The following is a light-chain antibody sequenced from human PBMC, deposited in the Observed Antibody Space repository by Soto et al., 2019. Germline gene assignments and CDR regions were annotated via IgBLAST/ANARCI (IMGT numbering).Light chain of an antibody. J-gene: IGKJ1*01. CDR1: ESLSGS. CDR3: QQYNYYAT. V-gene: IGKV1-5*01. CDR2: DVS. Sequence: EIQMTQSPSTLSSSAGDRVTITCRASESLSGSLAWYQQRPGQAPTLLIYDVSTLESGVPSRFSGTGSGTEFTLTISGLQPDDVVTYYYQQYNYYATFVPGTKLEVK.